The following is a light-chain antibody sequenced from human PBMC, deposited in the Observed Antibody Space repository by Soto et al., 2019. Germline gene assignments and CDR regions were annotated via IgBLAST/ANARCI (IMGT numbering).Light chain of an antibody. CDR3: MQALQTPFT. J-gene: IGKJ3*01. V-gene: IGKV2-28*01. CDR2: LGS. CDR1: QSLLHSNGNHY. Sequence: DIVMTQARLPLPFTPGEPASISFRSIQSLLHSNGNHYLDWYLQKPGQSPQLLIYLGSYRASGVPDRFTGSGSGTDFTLKISRVEAEDVGVYYCMQALQTPFTFGPGSKVDVK.